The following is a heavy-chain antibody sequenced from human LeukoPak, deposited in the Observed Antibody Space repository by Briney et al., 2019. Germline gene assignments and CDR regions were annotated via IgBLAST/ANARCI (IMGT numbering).Heavy chain of an antibody. D-gene: IGHD6-19*01. CDR1: GFTFSSYA. Sequence: PGGSLRLSCAASGFTFSSYAMSWVRQAPGKGLEWVSAISGSGGSTYYADSVKGRFTISRDNSKNTLYLQMNSLRTEDTAVYYCAKSYSSGWSCIDYWGQGTLVTVSS. V-gene: IGHV3-23*01. J-gene: IGHJ4*02. CDR2: ISGSGGST. CDR3: AKSYSSGWSCIDY.